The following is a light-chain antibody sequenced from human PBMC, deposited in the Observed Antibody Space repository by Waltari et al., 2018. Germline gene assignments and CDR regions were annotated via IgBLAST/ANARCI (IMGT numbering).Light chain of an antibody. V-gene: IGLV3-1*01. J-gene: IGLJ3*02. Sequence: SYELTQPPSVSVSPGQTARIPCSGDLFGNKYASWYQQKPGQYPLLVIYQDTNRPSGIPERFSGSKSGNAATLTISGTQAMDEADYYCQALGTGAWVFGGGTKLTVL. CDR1: LFGNKY. CDR3: QALGTGAWV. CDR2: QDT.